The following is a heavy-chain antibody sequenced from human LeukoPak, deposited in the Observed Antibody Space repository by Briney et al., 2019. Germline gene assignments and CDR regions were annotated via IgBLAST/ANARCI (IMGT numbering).Heavy chain of an antibody. CDR3: ARHSARDGYNYLTYFDY. D-gene: IGHD5-24*01. J-gene: IGHJ4*02. Sequence: KPSETLSLTCTVSGGSISGYYWSWVRQPPGKGLEWIGYIYYSGSTNYNPSLKSRVTISVDTSKNQFSLKLTSVTAADTAVYYCARHSARDGYNYLTYFDYWGQGTLVTVSS. CDR1: GGSISGYY. CDR2: IYYSGST. V-gene: IGHV4-59*08.